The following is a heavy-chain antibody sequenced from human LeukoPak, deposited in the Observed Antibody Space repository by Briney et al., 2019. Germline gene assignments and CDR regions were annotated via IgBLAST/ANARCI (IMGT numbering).Heavy chain of an antibody. CDR2: INPNSGGT. J-gene: IGHJ4*02. Sequence: ASVKVSCKASGYTFTGYYMHWVRQAPGQGLEWMGWINPNSGGTNYAQKFQGRVTMTRDTSIGTAYMELSRLRSDDTAVYYCARDLVVPATTVYDYWGQGTLVTVSS. V-gene: IGHV1-2*02. CDR3: ARDLVVPATTVYDY. CDR1: GYTFTGYY. D-gene: IGHD2-2*01.